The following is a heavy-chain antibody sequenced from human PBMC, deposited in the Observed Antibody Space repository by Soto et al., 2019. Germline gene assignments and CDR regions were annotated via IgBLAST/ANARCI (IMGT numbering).Heavy chain of an antibody. CDR2: ISYDGYLK. CDR1: GFTFSKYG. Sequence: QGQLVESGGGVVQPGRSLRLSCEASGFTFSKYGMQWVRQAPGKGLEWVAVISYDGYLKYYVDSVKGRFTVARDNSKNPLFLEMNSLRVEDTAVYFCAKDFKVSGSHYGTLNYYYGMDVWGQGTTVTVSS. J-gene: IGHJ6*02. V-gene: IGHV3-30*18. CDR3: AKDFKVSGSHYGTLNYYYGMDV. D-gene: IGHD3-10*01.